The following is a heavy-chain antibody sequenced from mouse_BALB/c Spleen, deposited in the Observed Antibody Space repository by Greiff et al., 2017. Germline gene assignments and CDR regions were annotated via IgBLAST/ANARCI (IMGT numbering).Heavy chain of an antibody. CDR3: ATEMDYGYNYAMGY. D-gene: IGHD1-2*01. Sequence: VQLVESGPGLVAPSQSLSISCTVSGFSLTSYGVHWVRQPPGQGLEWLGVIWAGGSTNYNSALMSRLSIIKENSTSTVFSKMNSLRTDETAMYYSATEMDYGYNYAMGYWGRGTPVTVSA. V-gene: IGHV2-9*02. CDR2: IWAGGST. CDR1: GFSLTSYG. J-gene: IGHJ4*01.